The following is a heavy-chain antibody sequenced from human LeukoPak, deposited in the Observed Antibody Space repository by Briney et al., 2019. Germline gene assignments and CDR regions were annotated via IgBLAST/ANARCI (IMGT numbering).Heavy chain of an antibody. CDR3: ARAPMYYYGSGRFVDS. CDR1: GGSFSGYY. CDR2: INHSGSI. V-gene: IGHV4-34*01. J-gene: IGHJ4*02. Sequence: SETLSLTCAVYGGSFSGYYWSWIRQPPGKGLEWIGEINHSGSINYNPSLKSRVTISVDTPKNQFSLKLSSVTAADTAVYYCARAPMYYYGSGRFVDSWGQGTLVTVSS. D-gene: IGHD3-10*01.